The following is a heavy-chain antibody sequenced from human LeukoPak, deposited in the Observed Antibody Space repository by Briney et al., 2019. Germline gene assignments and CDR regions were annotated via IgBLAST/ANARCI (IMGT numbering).Heavy chain of an antibody. J-gene: IGHJ6*03. CDR3: ARSANFYYMDV. V-gene: IGHV4-4*07. CDR1: GGSVSSHY. Sequence: SETLSLTCTVSGGSVSSHYWSWILQPARKGLEWIGRIYNSGSTNYNPSLKSRVTMSVDSSKNQFSLKLSSVTAADTAVYYCARSANFYYMDVWGKGTTVTVSS. CDR2: IYNSGST.